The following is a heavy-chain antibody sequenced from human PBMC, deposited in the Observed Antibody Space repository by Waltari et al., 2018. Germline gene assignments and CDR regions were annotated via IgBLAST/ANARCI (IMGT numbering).Heavy chain of an antibody. CDR2: STHIFGTA. Sequence: QVQLVQSGAEVKKPGSSVKVSCKASGGAFSSYAISWVRQAPGQGLEWMGGSTHIFGTANYATKFQGRVTITAAKYTSTAYMGQSSLLSEDTAVYYCARSAGSSRLYYYYYMDVWGKGTTVTVSS. V-gene: IGHV1-69*14. J-gene: IGHJ6*03. CDR3: ARSAGSSRLYYYYYMDV. CDR1: GGAFSSYA. D-gene: IGHD6-6*01.